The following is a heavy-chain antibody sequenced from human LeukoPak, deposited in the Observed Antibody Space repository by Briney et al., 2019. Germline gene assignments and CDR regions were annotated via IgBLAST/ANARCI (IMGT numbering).Heavy chain of an antibody. J-gene: IGHJ6*02. Sequence: GGSLRLSCAASGFTVSSNYMSWVRQAPGKGLEWVSVIYSGGNTYYADSVKGRFTISRDNAKNLLFLQMNTLRAEDTAVYYCARDPYSSTWSYGMDVWGQGTTVTVSS. CDR1: GFTVSSNY. D-gene: IGHD6-6*01. V-gene: IGHV3-53*01. CDR3: ARDPYSSTWSYGMDV. CDR2: IYSGGNT.